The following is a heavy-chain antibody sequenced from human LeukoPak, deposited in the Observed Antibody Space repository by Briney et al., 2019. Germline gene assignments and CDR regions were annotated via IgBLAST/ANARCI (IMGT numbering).Heavy chain of an antibody. CDR3: ARKPTPRRWRWRGFDY. CDR2: INHSGST. V-gene: IGHV4-34*01. CDR1: GGSFSGYY. D-gene: IGHD3-3*01. J-gene: IGHJ4*02. Sequence: SETLSLTCAVYGGSFSGYYWSWIRQPPGKGLEWIGEINHSGSTNYNPSLKSRVTISVDTSKNQFSLKLSSVTAADTAVYYCARKPTPRRWRWRGFDYWGQGTLVTVSS.